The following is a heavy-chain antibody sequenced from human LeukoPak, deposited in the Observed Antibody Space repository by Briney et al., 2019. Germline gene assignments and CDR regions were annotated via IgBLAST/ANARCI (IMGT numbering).Heavy chain of an antibody. CDR2: IYSGDST. D-gene: IGHD1-26*01. CDR3: ARDLKGWERYPNSSHYYYYYYYMDV. CDR1: GFTVSSNY. Sequence: GGSLRLSCAAFGFTVSSNYMTWVRQAPGKGLEWVSVIYSGDSTNYADSVKGRFTISRDNSKNTLYLQMNSLRAEDTAVYYCARDLKGWERYPNSSHYYYYYYYMDVWGKGTTVTISS. J-gene: IGHJ6*03. V-gene: IGHV3-53*01.